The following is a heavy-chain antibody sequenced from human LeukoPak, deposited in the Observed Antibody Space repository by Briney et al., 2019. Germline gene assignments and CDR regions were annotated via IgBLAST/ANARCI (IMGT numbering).Heavy chain of an antibody. Sequence: PGGSLRLSCAASGFTFSSYWMSWVRQAPGKGLEWVANIKQDGSEKYYVDSVKGRFTISRDNAKSSLYLQMNSLRAEDTAVYCCAELGITMIGGVWGKGTTVTISS. CDR1: GFTFSSYW. CDR3: AELGITMIGGV. CDR2: IKQDGSEK. V-gene: IGHV3-7*01. D-gene: IGHD3-10*02. J-gene: IGHJ6*04.